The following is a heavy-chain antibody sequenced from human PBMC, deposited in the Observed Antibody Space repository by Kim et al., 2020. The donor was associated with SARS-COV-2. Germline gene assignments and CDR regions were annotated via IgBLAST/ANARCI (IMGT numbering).Heavy chain of an antibody. CDR3: ARGHRYLRFYLYYFDY. V-gene: IGHV1-8*01. D-gene: IGHD3-3*01. J-gene: IGHJ4*02. Sequence: ASVKVSCKASGYTFTSYDINWVRQATGQGLEWMGWMNPNSGNKGKAQKFQGRVTRPRNTSISTPYLEWRSRRSEKTPGIYFARGHRYLRFYLYYFDYWGQ. CDR2: MNPNSGNK. CDR1: GYTFTSYD.